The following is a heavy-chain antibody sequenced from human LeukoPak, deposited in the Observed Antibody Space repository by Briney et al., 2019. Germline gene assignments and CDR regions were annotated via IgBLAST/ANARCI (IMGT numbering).Heavy chain of an antibody. V-gene: IGHV3-7*01. CDR2: IKQDGSEK. CDR3: ARETRYYDFWSGSPYYYYYMDV. Sequence: GGSLRLSCAASGFTFSSYWMSWVRQAPGKGLEWVANIKQDGSEKYYVDSVKGRFIISRDNAKNSLHLQMNSLRAEDTAVYYCARETRYYDFWSGSPYYYYYMDVWGKGTTVTVSS. J-gene: IGHJ6*03. D-gene: IGHD3-3*01. CDR1: GFTFSSYW.